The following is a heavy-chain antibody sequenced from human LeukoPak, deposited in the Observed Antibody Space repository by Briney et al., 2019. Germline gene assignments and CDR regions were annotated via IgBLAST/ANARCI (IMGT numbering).Heavy chain of an antibody. D-gene: IGHD5-18*01. CDR2: IYYSGST. J-gene: IGHJ3*02. Sequence: MPSETLSLTCTVSGGSISRYYWSWIRQPPGKGLEWIGYIYYSGSTNHNPSLESRVTISLDTSKNQFSLKLSSVTAADTAVYYCARPGVGSGRYGAFDIWGQGTMVAVSS. CDR1: GGSISRYY. CDR3: ARPGVGSGRYGAFDI. V-gene: IGHV4-59*08.